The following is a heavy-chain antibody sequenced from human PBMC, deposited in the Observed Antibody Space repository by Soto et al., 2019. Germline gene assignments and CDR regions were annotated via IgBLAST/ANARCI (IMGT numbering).Heavy chain of an antibody. CDR2: ISAYNGNT. D-gene: IGHD3-3*01. J-gene: IGHJ4*02. CDR1: GYTFTSYG. CDR3: ARVTALFGVPRGIYYFDC. Sequence: ASVKVSCKASGYTFTSYGISWVRQAPGQGLEWMGWISAYNGNTNYAQKLQGRVTMTTDTSTSTAYMELRSLRSDDTAVYYCARVTALFGVPRGIYYFDCWGQGTLVTVSS. V-gene: IGHV1-18*04.